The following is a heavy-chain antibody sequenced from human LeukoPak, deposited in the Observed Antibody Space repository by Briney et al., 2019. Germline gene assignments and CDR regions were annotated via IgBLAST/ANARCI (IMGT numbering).Heavy chain of an antibody. CDR2: ISYDGSNK. Sequence: PGGSLRLSCAASGFTFSSYAMHWVRQAPGKGLEWVAVISYDGSNKYYADSVKGRFTISRDNSKNTLYLQMNSLRAEDTAVYYCAGAALGNYYYFDYWGQGTQVTVSS. D-gene: IGHD1-7*01. CDR1: GFTFSSYA. V-gene: IGHV3-30-3*01. J-gene: IGHJ4*02. CDR3: AGAALGNYYYFDY.